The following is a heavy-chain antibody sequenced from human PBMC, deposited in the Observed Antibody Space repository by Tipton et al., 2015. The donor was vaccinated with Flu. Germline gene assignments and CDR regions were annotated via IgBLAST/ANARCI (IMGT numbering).Heavy chain of an antibody. D-gene: IGHD2-2*01. J-gene: IGHJ6*02. V-gene: IGHV3-53*01. CDR2: IYSGGST. CDR3: ARETGDEVVPEAGGMDV. CDR1: GFTVSSNY. Sequence: SLRLSCAASGFTVSSNYMSWVRQAPGKGLEWVSVIYSGGSTYYADSVKGRFTISRDNSKNTLYLQMNSLRAGDTAVYYCARETGDEVVPEAGGMDVWGQGTTVTVSS.